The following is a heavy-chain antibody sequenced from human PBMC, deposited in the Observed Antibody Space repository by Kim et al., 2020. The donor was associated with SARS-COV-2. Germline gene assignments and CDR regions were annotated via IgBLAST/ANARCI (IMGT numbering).Heavy chain of an antibody. CDR1: GGSISSGGYY. CDR2: IYYSGST. J-gene: IGHJ5*02. Sequence: SETLSLTCTVSGGSISSGGYYWSWIRQHPGKGLEWIGYIYYSGSTYYNPSLKSRVTISVDTSKNQFSLKLSSVTAADTAVYYFARGLTYYYGSGSYYKSRHWFDPWGQGTLVTVSS. CDR3: ARGLTYYYGSGSYYKSRHWFDP. V-gene: IGHV4-31*03. D-gene: IGHD3-10*01.